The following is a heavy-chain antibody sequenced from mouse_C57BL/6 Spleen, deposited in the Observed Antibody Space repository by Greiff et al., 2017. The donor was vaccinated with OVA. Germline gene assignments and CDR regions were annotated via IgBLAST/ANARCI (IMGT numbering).Heavy chain of an antibody. V-gene: IGHV1-69*01. CDR3: ARRDYDYLYFDY. CDR2: IDPSDSYT. Sequence: QVQLKQPGAELVMPGASVKLSCKASGYTFTSYWMHWVKQRPGQGLEWIGEIDPSDSYTNYNQKFKGKSTLTVDKSSSTAYMQLSSLTSEDSAVYYCARRDYDYLYFDYWGQGTTLTVSS. CDR1: GYTFTSYW. D-gene: IGHD2-4*01. J-gene: IGHJ2*01.